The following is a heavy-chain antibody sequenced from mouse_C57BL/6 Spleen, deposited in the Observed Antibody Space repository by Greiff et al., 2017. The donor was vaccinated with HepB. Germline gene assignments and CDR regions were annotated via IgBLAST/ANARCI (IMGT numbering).Heavy chain of an antibody. CDR3: ARGRAY. V-gene: IGHV3-6*01. J-gene: IGHJ3*01. CDR1: GYSITSGYY. Sequence: EVKLMESGPGLVKPSQSLSLTCSVTGYSITSGYYWNWIRQFPGNKLEWMGYISYDGSNNYNPSLKNRISITRDTSKNQFFLKLNSVTTEDTATYYCARGRAYWGQGTLVTVSA. CDR2: ISYDGSN.